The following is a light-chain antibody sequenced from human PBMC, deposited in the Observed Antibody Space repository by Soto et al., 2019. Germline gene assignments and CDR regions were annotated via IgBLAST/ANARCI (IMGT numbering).Light chain of an antibody. CDR1: QSVSSF. Sequence: DIVLTQSPATLSLSPGERATRSCRASQSVSSFLAWYHQKTGQAPRLLIYGASSRDTGIPDRFSGSGSWTDFTLTISRLGPEDFAVYYCQQYGSYLVTFGQGTKVDIK. CDR3: QQYGSYLVT. J-gene: IGKJ1*01. CDR2: GAS. V-gene: IGKV3-20*01.